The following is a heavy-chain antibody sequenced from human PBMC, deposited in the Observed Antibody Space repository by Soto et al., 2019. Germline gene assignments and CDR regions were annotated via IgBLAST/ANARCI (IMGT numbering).Heavy chain of an antibody. CDR1: GFTFSSYG. D-gene: IGHD3-3*01. J-gene: IGHJ5*02. CDR2: ISYDGSNK. CDR3: AKDRTDYDFWSELNWFDP. V-gene: IGHV3-30*18. Sequence: QVQLVESGGGVVQPGRSLRLSCAASGFTFSSYGMHWVRQAPGKGLKWVAVISYDGSNKYYADSVKGRFTISRDNSKNTLYLQMNSLRAEDTAVYYCAKDRTDYDFWSELNWFDPWGQGTLVTVSS.